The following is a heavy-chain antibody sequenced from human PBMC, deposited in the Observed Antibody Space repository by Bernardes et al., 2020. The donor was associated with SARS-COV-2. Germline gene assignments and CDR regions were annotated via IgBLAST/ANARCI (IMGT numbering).Heavy chain of an antibody. V-gene: IGHV3-21*01. CDR3: ARCEGNSSGWPPIGGDY. CDR2: ISSSSSYI. J-gene: IGHJ4*02. Sequence: GGSLRLSCAASGFTFSSYSMNWVRQAPGKGLEWVSSISSSSSYIYYADSVKGRFTISRDNAKNSLYLQMNSLRAEDTAVYYCARCEGNSSGWPPIGGDYWGQGTLVTVSS. D-gene: IGHD6-19*01. CDR1: GFTFSSYS.